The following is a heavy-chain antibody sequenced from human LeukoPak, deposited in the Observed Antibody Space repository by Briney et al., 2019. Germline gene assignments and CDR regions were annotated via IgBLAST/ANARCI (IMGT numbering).Heavy chain of an antibody. CDR3: ARDLTSVLRYFGHYGMDV. Sequence: ASVKVSCKASGYTFTSYDINWVRQATGQGLEWMGWMNPNSGNTGYAQKFQGRVTMTRNTSISTAYMELSSLRSEDTAVYYCARDLTSVLRYFGHYGMDVWGQGTTVTVSS. D-gene: IGHD3-9*01. J-gene: IGHJ6*02. CDR1: GYTFTSYD. CDR2: MNPNSGNT. V-gene: IGHV1-8*01.